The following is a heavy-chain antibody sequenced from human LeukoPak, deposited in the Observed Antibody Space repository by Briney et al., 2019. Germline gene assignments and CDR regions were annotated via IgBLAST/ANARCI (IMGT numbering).Heavy chain of an antibody. D-gene: IGHD3-16*01. CDR3: ARGGGLDV. J-gene: IGHJ6*02. Sequence: GGSLRLSCAAPGFTFSSYWMNWARQAPGKGLEWVASINHNGNVNYYVDSVKGRFTISRDNARNSLYLQMSSLRAEDTAVYFCARGGGLDVWGQGATVTVSS. V-gene: IGHV3-7*03. CDR2: INHNGNVN. CDR1: GFTFSSYW.